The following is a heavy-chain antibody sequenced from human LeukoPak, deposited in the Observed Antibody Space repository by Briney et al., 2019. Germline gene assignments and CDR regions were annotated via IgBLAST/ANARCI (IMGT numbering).Heavy chain of an antibody. J-gene: IGHJ4*02. CDR1: GFSLSNFG. CDR2: IHSDGNMK. Sequence: GGSLRLSCAASGFSLSNFGIHWVRQAPARGLEWMAFIHSDGNMKNYADSVKGRFSIFRDTSTDTVYLQMSGLGAEDAAVYYCAKDRPYFDYWGQGNLVTVSS. CDR3: AKDRPYFDY. V-gene: IGHV3-30*02.